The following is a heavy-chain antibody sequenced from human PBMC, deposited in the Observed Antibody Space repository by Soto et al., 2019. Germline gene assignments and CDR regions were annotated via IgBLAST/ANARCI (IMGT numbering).Heavy chain of an antibody. CDR2: ISSSSSYT. CDR1: GFTFSDYY. J-gene: IGHJ4*02. CDR3: AKIVTTGSGLRGFFDY. V-gene: IGHV3-11*03. D-gene: IGHD1-26*01. Sequence: PGGSLRLSCAASGFTFSDYYMSWIRQAPGKGLEWVSYISSSSSYTNCADSVKGRFTISRDNAKNTLYLQMNSLRAEDTAVYYCAKIVTTGSGLRGFFDYWGQGTLVAVSS.